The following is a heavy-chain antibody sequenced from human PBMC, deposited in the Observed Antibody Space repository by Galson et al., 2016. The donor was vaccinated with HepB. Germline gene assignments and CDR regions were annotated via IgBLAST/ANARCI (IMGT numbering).Heavy chain of an antibody. Sequence: SVKVSCKASGGTFITHGISWVRQAPGQGLEWMGAIIPLTGIPNYAQKFQGRLTITADKSTTTAHMELNSLRAEDTAVYYCARDAGSGWPYWYFDLWGRGTLVTVSS. CDR2: IIPLTGIP. V-gene: IGHV1-69*10. J-gene: IGHJ2*01. CDR3: ARDAGSGWPYWYFDL. CDR1: GGTFITHG. D-gene: IGHD6-19*01.